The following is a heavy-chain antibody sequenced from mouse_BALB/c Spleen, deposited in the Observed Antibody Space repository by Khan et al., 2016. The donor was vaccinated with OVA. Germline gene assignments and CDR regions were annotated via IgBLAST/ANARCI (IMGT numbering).Heavy chain of an antibody. CDR2: IDPANDDT. V-gene: IGHV14-3*02. J-gene: IGHJ3*01. CDR1: DFNIKDTY. Sequence: EVQLQQSRAELLKPGASVKLSCTSSDFNIKDTYMHWVKQRPEQGLEWIGRIDPANDDTKYDPTFQGKATITADISSNTAYLQLSSLTSEDTAVYYCTTLNGNTFAYWGQGTLVTVSA. D-gene: IGHD2-1*01. CDR3: TTLNGNTFAY.